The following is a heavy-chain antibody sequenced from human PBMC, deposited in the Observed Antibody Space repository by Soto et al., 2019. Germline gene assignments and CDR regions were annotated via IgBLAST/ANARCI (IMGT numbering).Heavy chain of an antibody. V-gene: IGHV4-34*01. D-gene: IGHD6-6*01. Sequence: SETLSLTCAVYGGSFSGYYRSWIRQPPGKGLEWIGEINHSGSTNYNPSLKGRVTISVDTSKNQFSLKLSSVTAADTAVYYCARGNSSSPPVYWGQGTLVTVSS. J-gene: IGHJ4*02. CDR2: INHSGST. CDR3: ARGNSSSPPVY. CDR1: GGSFSGYY.